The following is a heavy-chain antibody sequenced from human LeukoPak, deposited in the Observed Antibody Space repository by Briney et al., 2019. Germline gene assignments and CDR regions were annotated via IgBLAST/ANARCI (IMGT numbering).Heavy chain of an antibody. CDR1: GFTFISYA. D-gene: IGHD3-22*01. CDR2: ISYDGTNK. Sequence: GGSLRLSCAASGFTFISYAMHWVRQAPGKGLEWVALISYDGTNKYYADSVKGRFTISRDNSKNTLYLQMNSLRAEDTAVYYCARTDYYDSSGYYYPLYWGQGTLVTVSS. CDR3: ARTDYYDSSGYYYPLY. J-gene: IGHJ4*02. V-gene: IGHV3-30-3*01.